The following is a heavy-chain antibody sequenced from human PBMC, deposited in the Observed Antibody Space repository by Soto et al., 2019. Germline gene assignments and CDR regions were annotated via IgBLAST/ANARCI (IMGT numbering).Heavy chain of an antibody. CDR3: ARRYGGNFDY. J-gene: IGHJ4*02. D-gene: IGHD1-26*01. V-gene: IGHV4-59*01. CDR1: GGSINSYY. CDR2: IYYSGST. Sequence: QVQLQESGPGLVEPSETLSLTCTVSGGSINSYYWSWIRQPPGKGLEWMGYIYYSGSTNYNPSLKSRVTISVDTSKNQFSLKLRSVTGADTAVYYCARRYGGNFDYWGQGTLVTVSS.